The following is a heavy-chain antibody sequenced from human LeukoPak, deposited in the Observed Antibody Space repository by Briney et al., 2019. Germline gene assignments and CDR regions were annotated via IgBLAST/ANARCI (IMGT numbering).Heavy chain of an antibody. V-gene: IGHV3-30-3*01. D-gene: IGHD2-2*01. J-gene: IGHJ4*02. CDR2: ITYDGSNK. CDR3: ARNGGSAAYDFDY. CDR1: GFTFSSYA. Sequence: GRSLRLSCAASGFTFSSYAMHWGRQAPGKGLEWAAVITYDGSNKYYADAVKGRFTISRNNSKNTLYLQMNSLRAEDTAVYYCARNGGSAAYDFDYWGQGTLVTVSS.